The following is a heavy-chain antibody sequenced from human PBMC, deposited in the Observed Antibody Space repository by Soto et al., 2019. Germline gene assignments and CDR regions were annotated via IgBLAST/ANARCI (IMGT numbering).Heavy chain of an antibody. CDR1: GFTFSSYA. V-gene: IGHV3-23*01. CDR2: ISGSGGST. J-gene: IGHJ4*02. D-gene: IGHD3-22*01. Sequence: GGSLRLSCAASGFTFSSYAMSWVRQAPGKGLDWVSAISGSGGSTYYADSVTGRFTISRDNSKNTLYLQMNSLRAEDTAVNYCAKVPRDYYGSSGNYNHWGQGTLVTVSS. CDR3: AKVPRDYYGSSGNYNH.